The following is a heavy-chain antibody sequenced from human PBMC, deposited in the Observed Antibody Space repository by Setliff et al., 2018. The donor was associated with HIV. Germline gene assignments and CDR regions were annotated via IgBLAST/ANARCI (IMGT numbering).Heavy chain of an antibody. CDR3: ARDDHYYDSGSYYSDWYFDL. CDR2: INPNRGGT. CDR1: GYTFTGYY. D-gene: IGHD3-10*01. V-gene: IGHV1-2*02. J-gene: IGHJ2*01. Sequence: ASVKVSCKASGYTFTGYYVHWVRQAPGQGLEWMGWINPNRGGTNYAQKFQGRVTMTRDTSIDTAYMELSRLRSEDTAVYYCARDDHYYDSGSYYSDWYFDLWGRGTLVTVSS.